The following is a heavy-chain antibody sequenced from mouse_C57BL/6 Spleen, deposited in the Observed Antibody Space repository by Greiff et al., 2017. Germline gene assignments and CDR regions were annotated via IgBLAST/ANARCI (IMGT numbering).Heavy chain of an antibody. J-gene: IGHJ2*01. CDR1: GYSITSGYY. Sequence: EVKLMESGPGLVKPSQSLSLTCSVTGYSITSGYYWNWIRQFPGNKLEWMGYISYDGSNNYNPSLKNRISITRDTSKNQFFLKLNSVTTEDTATYYCARDEGTGTDFDYWGQGTTLTVSS. CDR2: ISYDGSN. D-gene: IGHD4-1*01. V-gene: IGHV3-6*01. CDR3: ARDEGTGTDFDY.